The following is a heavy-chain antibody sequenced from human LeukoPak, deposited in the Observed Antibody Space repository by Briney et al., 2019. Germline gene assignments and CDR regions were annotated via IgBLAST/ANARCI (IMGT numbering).Heavy chain of an antibody. CDR2: IYYSGST. D-gene: IGHD3-3*01. Sequence: RSETLSLTCTVSGGSISSYYWSWIRQPPGNGLEWIGYIYYSGSTNYNPSLKSRVTISVDTSKNQFSLKLSSVTAADTAVYYCARVGGVVSDYWGQGTLVTVSS. J-gene: IGHJ4*02. CDR1: GGSISSYY. V-gene: IGHV4-59*08. CDR3: ARVGGVVSDY.